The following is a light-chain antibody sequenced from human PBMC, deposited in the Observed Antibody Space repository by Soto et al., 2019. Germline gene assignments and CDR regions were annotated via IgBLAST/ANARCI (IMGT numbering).Light chain of an antibody. CDR2: YDS. V-gene: IGLV3-21*04. Sequence: SYELTQPPSVSVAPGKTARITCGGNNIGSKSVHWYQQKPGQAPVLVIYYDSDRPSGIPERFSGSNSGNTATLTISRVEAGDEADYYCQVWDSSSDNVVFGGGTQLTV. J-gene: IGLJ2*01. CDR1: NIGSKS. CDR3: QVWDSSSDNVV.